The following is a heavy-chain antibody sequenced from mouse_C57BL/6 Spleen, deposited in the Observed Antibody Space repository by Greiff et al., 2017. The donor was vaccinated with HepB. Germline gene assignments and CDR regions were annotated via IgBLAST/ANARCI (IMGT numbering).Heavy chain of an antibody. CDR2: ISYDGSN. CDR1: GYSITSGYY. Sequence: EVKLMESGPGLVKPSQSLSLTCSVTGYSITSGYYWNWIRQFPGNKLEWMGYISYDGSNNYNPSLKNRISITRDTSKNQFFLKLNSVTTEDTATYYCARDYYGSSHGAYWGQGTLVTVSA. CDR3: ARDYYGSSHGAY. J-gene: IGHJ3*01. D-gene: IGHD1-1*01. V-gene: IGHV3-6*01.